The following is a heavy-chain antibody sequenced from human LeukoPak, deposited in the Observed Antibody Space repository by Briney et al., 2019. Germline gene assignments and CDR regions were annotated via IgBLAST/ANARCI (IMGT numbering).Heavy chain of an antibody. Sequence: GESLQISCQGSGYSFTSYWIGWVRQMPGKGLEWMGIISPADSDTSYSPSFQGQVTISADKSINTAYLQWSSLKASDTAMYYCARGSTSDYWGQGTLVTVSS. CDR1: GYSFTSYW. V-gene: IGHV5-51*01. CDR3: ARGSTSDY. J-gene: IGHJ4*02. CDR2: ISPADSDT.